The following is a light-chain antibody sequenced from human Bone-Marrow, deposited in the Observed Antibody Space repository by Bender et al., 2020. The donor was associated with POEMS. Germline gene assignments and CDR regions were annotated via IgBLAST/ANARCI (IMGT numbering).Light chain of an antibody. CDR3: QAWDSDSALV. V-gene: IGLV3-1*01. Sequence: SYELTQPPSVSVSPGQTASITCSGYELGDKYACWYQQKPGQSPALVIYHDSKRPSGIPERFSGSNSGNTATLTISGTQAMDEADYFCQAWDSDSALVFGGGTKLTVL. J-gene: IGLJ2*01. CDR1: ELGDKY. CDR2: HDS.